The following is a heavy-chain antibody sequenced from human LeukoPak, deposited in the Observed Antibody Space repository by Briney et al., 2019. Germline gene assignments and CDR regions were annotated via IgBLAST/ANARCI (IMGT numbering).Heavy chain of an antibody. CDR1: GYTFTSYD. V-gene: IGHV1-8*01. D-gene: IGHD6-19*01. J-gene: IGHJ4*02. CDR2: MNPNSGNT. Sequence: ASVKVSCKASGYTFTSYDINWVRQATGQGLEWMGWMNPNSGNTGYAQKFQGRVTMTRNTSISTAYMELSRLRSDDTAVYYCARVLSIAVADYWGQGTLVTVSS. CDR3: ARVLSIAVADY.